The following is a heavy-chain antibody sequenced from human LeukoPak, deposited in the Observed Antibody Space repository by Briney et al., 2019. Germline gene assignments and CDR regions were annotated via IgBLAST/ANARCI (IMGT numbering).Heavy chain of an antibody. V-gene: IGHV4-38-2*02. CDR3: SRGQSISAVAV. CDR2: IPHSWTT. CDR1: GFSIISGHD. Sequence: SETLSLTCTVSGFSIISGHDWGWTPQPPGKGLEGIASIPHSWTTFYNPSLKSRVTLSVDTSKNQFSLTVTSVTAADPAVYYCSRGQSISAVAVWGQGTLVTVSS. D-gene: IGHD6-13*01. J-gene: IGHJ4*02.